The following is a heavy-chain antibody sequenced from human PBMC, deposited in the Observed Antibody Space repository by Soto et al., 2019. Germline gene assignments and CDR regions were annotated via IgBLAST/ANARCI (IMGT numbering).Heavy chain of an antibody. V-gene: IGHV3-7*01. Sequence: EVQLVESGGDLVQPGGSLRLSCEASGFSFRSHWMSWVRQAPGKGLEWVANIKEDGSEKYYVDSVKGRFTISRDNAENSLYLQMISLRDEDTAVYYCARSLGWRDAFDICGQGTMVTVSS. D-gene: IGHD6-19*01. CDR1: GFSFRSHW. J-gene: IGHJ3*02. CDR2: IKEDGSEK. CDR3: ARSLGWRDAFDI.